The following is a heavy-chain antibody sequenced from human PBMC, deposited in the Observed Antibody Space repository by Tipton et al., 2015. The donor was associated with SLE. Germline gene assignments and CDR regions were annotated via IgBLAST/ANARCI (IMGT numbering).Heavy chain of an antibody. CDR3: ARARDY. CDR1: GYSISSGYF. J-gene: IGHJ4*02. Sequence: LRLSCTVSGYSISSGYFWGWIRQPPGKGLEWIGSIYHSGSTYYNPSLKSRVTISVDTSKNQFSLKLSSVTAADTAMYYCARARDYWGQGTLVTVSS. CDR2: IYHSGST. V-gene: IGHV4-38-2*02.